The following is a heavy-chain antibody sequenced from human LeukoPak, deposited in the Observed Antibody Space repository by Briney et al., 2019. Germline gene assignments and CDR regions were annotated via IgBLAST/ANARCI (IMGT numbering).Heavy chain of an antibody. CDR2: INSDGSST. CDR3: ARVKTYSGYDGGFDY. V-gene: IGHV3-74*01. D-gene: IGHD5-12*01. Sequence: QPGGSLRLSCAASGFTFSSYWMHWVRQAPGKGLVWVSRINSDGSSTSYADSVKGRFTISRDNAKNTLYLQMNSLRAEDTAVYYCARVKTYSGYDGGFDYWGQGTLVTVSS. CDR1: GFTFSSYW. J-gene: IGHJ4*02.